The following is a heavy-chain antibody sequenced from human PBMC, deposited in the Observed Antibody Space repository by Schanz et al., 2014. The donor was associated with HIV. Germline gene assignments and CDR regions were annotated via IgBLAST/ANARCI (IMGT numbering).Heavy chain of an antibody. J-gene: IGHJ4*02. CDR2: ISNSGGTT. CDR3: AKPEYDSRGNSQSHFDS. V-gene: IGHV3-23*01. D-gene: IGHD3-22*01. CDR1: GFTFSSYA. Sequence: EVQLLESGGGLVQPGGSLRLSCAASGFTFSSYAMSWVRQAPGKGLEWVSGISNSGGTTYYADSVKGRFTISRDNSKNTLYLQMTTLRTEDTAVYYCAKPEYDSRGNSQSHFDSWGQGTLVTVSS.